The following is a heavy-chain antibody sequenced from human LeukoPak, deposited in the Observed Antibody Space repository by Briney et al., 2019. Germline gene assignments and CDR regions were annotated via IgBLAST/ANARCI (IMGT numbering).Heavy chain of an antibody. D-gene: IGHD2-2*01. CDR1: GYSFTSYW. CDR2: IDPSDSYT. V-gene: IGHV5-10-1*01. CDR3: ASRYRGKCSSTSCVDV. J-gene: IGHJ6*02. Sequence: GESLKISCKGSGYSFTSYWIGWVRQMPGKGLEWMGRIDPSDSYTNYSPSFQGHVTISADKSTSTAYLQWSSLKASDTAMYYCASRYRGKCSSTSCVDVWGQGTTVTVSS.